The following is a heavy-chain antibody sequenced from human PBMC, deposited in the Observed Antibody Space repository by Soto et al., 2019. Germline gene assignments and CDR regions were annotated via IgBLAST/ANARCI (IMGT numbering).Heavy chain of an antibody. V-gene: IGHV3-48*02. Sequence: EVQLVESGGGLVQPGGSLRLSCTASGFTFSSYSMNWVRQAPGKGLEWLSYISSGSTIYYADSVKGRFTISRDNAKNSLYLQMNSLRDEDTAVYYCARYTNGWNPFHYWGQGTLVTVSS. CDR2: ISSGSTI. J-gene: IGHJ4*02. CDR1: GFTFSSYS. CDR3: ARYTNGWNPFHY. D-gene: IGHD6-19*01.